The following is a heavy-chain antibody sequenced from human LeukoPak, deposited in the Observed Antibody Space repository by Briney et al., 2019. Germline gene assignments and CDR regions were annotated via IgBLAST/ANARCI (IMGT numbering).Heavy chain of an antibody. J-gene: IGHJ4*02. V-gene: IGHV6-1*01. CDR3: ARGDQNFDC. CDR2: IYYRSKWSN. Sequence: SQTLSLTCAISGDSVSSKSVWNWIRQSPSRGLEWLGRIYYRSKWSNNYAVSVKSRITINPDTSKNQFSLQLSSVTAEDTAVYYCARGDQNFDCWGQGTLVTVSS. CDR1: GDSVSSKSV. D-gene: IGHD5-24*01.